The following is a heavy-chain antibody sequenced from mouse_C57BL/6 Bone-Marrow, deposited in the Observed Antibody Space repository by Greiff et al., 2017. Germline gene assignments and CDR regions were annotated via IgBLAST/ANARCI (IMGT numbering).Heavy chain of an antibody. CDR2: IYPRSGNT. CDR3: ASDCDLFPWFAD. Sequence: VQLVESGAELARPGASVKLSCKASGYTFTSYGISWVKQRTGQGLEWIGEIYPRSGNTYYNEKFKGKATLTADKSSSTAYMELRSLTSEDSAVXFCASDCDLFPWFADWGTGTLVTVSA. V-gene: IGHV1-81*01. CDR1: GYTFTSYG. J-gene: IGHJ3*01.